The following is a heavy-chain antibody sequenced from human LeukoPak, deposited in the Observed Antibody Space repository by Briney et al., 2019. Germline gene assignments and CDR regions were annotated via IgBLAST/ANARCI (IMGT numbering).Heavy chain of an antibody. CDR2: IYPGDSDT. CDR3: AKPRSSGWYGDAFDI. J-gene: IGHJ3*02. D-gene: IGHD6-19*01. V-gene: IGHV5-51*01. CDR1: GYRFSSYW. Sequence: GESLKISCKGSGYRFSSYWIGWVRQMPGKGLEWMGIIYPGDSDTRYSPSFQGQVTISADRSISTADLQWSSLKASDTAMYYCAKPRSSGWYGDAFDIWGQGTMVTVSS.